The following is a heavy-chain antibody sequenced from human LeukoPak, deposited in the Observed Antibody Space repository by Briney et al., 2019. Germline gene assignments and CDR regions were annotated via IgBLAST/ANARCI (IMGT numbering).Heavy chain of an antibody. CDR3: TRDRGAYNLYDY. CDR1: GLTFSSHW. CDR2: ITNDGSST. J-gene: IGHJ4*02. V-gene: IGHV3-74*01. Sequence: GGSLRLSCAASGLTFSSHWMHWVRQAPGKGLVWVSRITNDGSSTTYADSVKGRFTISRDNAKNMLYLQVNSLKTEDTAVYHCTRDRGAYNLYDYWGQGTLVTVSS. D-gene: IGHD1-1*01.